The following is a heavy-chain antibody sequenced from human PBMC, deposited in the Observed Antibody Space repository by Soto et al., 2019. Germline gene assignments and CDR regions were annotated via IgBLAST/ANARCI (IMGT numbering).Heavy chain of an antibody. J-gene: IGHJ5*02. Sequence: QVSLVQSGAEVKKPGSSVKVSCRASGGTFSSYAISWVRQAPGQGLEWMGGIIPIVGTANYAQKFQGRVTITSDEFTRTAYMELSSVTYEDTAVYYCPRDPVSSIAVAGYNWFDLWGQGTLVTVSS. D-gene: IGHD6-19*01. CDR3: PRDPVSSIAVAGYNWFDL. CDR2: IIPIVGTA. V-gene: IGHV1-69*05. CDR1: GGTFSSYA.